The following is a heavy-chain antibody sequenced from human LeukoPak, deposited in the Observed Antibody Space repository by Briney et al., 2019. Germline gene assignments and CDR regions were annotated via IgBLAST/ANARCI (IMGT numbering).Heavy chain of an antibody. V-gene: IGHV3-21*01. CDR1: GFTFSSYS. CDR3: ARSAAAGTFFDY. J-gene: IGHJ4*02. Sequence: GRSLRLSCAASGFTFSSYSMNCVRQAPGKGREWVSSISSSSSYIYYADSVKGRLTISRNNAKNSLYLQMNSLRAEDTAVYYCARSAAAGTFFDYWGQGTLVTVSS. CDR2: ISSSSSYI. D-gene: IGHD6-13*01.